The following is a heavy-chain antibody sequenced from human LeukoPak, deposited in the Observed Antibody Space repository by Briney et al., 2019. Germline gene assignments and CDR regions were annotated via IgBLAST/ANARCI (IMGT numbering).Heavy chain of an antibody. J-gene: IGHJ4*02. CDR1: GFTFSSYA. V-gene: IGHV3-23*01. D-gene: IGHD5-24*01. Sequence: GGSLRLSCAASGFTFSSYAMSWVRQAPGKGLEWVSAISGSGGSIYYADSVKGRFTISRDNSKNTLYLQMNSLRAEDTAVYYCAKDRGRWLQFFDYWGQGTLVTVSS. CDR3: AKDRGRWLQFFDY. CDR2: ISGSGGSI.